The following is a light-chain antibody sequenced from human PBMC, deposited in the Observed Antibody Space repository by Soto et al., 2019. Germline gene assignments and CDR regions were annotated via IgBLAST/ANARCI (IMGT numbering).Light chain of an antibody. CDR2: RTS. CDR1: QTIGTW. V-gene: IGKV1-5*03. J-gene: IGKJ1*01. CDR3: QQYNSFPGT. Sequence: DIQMTQSPSTLSASVGDRVTITCRASQTIGTWLAWYQQKPGNAPKLLISRTSTLESGVPSRFSGSGSGTEFTLTISSLQPDDFATYHCQQYNSFPGTFGQGTKVE.